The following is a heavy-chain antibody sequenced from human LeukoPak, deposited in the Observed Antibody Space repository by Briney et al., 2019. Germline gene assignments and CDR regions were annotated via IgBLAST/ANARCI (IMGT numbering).Heavy chain of an antibody. Sequence: PSETLSLTCTVSGYSISSGYYWGWIRQPPGKGLEWIGSIYHSGSTYYNPSLKSRVTISVDTSKNQFSLKLSSVTAADTAVYYCARGGLSGGSGWYDNWFDPWGQGTLVTVSS. CDR3: ARGGLSGGSGWYDNWFDP. J-gene: IGHJ5*02. V-gene: IGHV4-38-2*02. D-gene: IGHD6-19*01. CDR2: IYHSGST. CDR1: GYSISSGYY.